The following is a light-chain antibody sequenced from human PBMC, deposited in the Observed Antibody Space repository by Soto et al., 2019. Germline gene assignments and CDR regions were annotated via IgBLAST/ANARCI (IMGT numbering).Light chain of an antibody. CDR1: QSVSSN. CDR2: GAY. J-gene: IGKJ4*01. CDR3: QQYKSWPLT. V-gene: IGKV3-15*01. Sequence: EIVMTQSPATLSVSPGERATLSCRASQSVSSNLAWYQQKPGQAPRLLIYGAYTRATGIAARFTGSGSGTEFTLTISTLQSEDFAIYYCQQYKSWPLTFGGGTKVEIK.